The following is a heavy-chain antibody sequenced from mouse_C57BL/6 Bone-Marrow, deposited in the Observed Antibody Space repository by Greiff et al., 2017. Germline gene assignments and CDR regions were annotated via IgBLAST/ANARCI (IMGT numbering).Heavy chain of an antibody. V-gene: IGHV14-4*01. CDR3: ATDYYGSIDY. Sequence: VQLQQSGAELVRPGASVKLSCKASGFNIKDDYMHWVKQRPEQGLEWIGGIDPENGGTDYASKFKGKATITADTSSITAYLQLSSLTSEDTAVDYCATDYYGSIDYWGQGTTLTVSS. J-gene: IGHJ2*01. D-gene: IGHD1-1*01. CDR1: GFNIKDDY. CDR2: IDPENGGT.